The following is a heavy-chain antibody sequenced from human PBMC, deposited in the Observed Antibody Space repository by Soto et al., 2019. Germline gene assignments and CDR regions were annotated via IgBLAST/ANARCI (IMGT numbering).Heavy chain of an antibody. V-gene: IGHV3-74*01. D-gene: IGHD3-3*01. CDR2: VNYDGSDT. Sequence: PGGSLRLSCAASGFTFSNYVMHWVRQAPGKGLVWVSRVNYDGSDTRYADSVKDRFTVSRDNAKNTLYLQMNSLRAEDTAVYYCARDLDWLLYDYWGQGTLVTVSS. J-gene: IGHJ4*02. CDR1: GFTFSNYV. CDR3: ARDLDWLLYDY.